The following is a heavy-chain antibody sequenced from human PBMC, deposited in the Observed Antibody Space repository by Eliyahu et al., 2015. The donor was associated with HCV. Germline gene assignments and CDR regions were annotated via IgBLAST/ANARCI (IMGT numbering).Heavy chain of an antibody. Sequence: QVQLVESGGGVVQPGRSLRLSCXASGFTXXXYGMHWVRQAPGKGLEWVAVTSYDGSKKYYADSVKGRFTMSRDNSKNTLSLQMNSLRTDDTAVYYCARDTAFWDYFYYGMDVWGQGTTVTVSS. V-gene: IGHV3-30*03. CDR2: TSYDGSKK. J-gene: IGHJ6*02. D-gene: IGHD3-3*02. CDR3: ARDTAFWDYFYYGMDV. CDR1: GFTXXXYG.